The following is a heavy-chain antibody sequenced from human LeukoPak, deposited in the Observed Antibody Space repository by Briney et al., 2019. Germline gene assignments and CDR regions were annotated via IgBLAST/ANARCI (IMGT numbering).Heavy chain of an antibody. CDR2: IETSGNT. CDR3: ARVSSSWYQDWYFDL. V-gene: IGHV4-59*10. Sequence: SETLSLTCAVYGGSFSGYYWSWIRQPPGKGLEWIGRIETSGNTNYKPSLKSRVTMSVDTSKNQFSLKLSSVTAADTAVYYCARVSSSWYQDWYFDLWGRGTLVTVSS. J-gene: IGHJ2*01. CDR1: GGSFSGYY. D-gene: IGHD6-13*01.